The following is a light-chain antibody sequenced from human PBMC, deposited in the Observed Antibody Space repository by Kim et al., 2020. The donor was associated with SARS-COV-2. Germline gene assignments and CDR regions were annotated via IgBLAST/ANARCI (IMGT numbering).Light chain of an antibody. CDR1: QDIRND. J-gene: IGKJ1*01. CDR2: GAS. CDR3: LQHSTYPIT. V-gene: IGKV1-17*01. Sequence: DIQMTQSPSSLSASVGDRVTITCRASQDIRNDLGWYQQNPGRAPKRLIYGASSLQSGVPSRFSGSGSGTEFTLTISSVQPEDFATYFCLQHSTYPITFGQGTKVDIK.